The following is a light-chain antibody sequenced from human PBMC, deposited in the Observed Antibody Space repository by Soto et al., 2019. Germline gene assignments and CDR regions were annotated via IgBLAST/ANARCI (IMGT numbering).Light chain of an antibody. CDR3: SSYTSSDTDV. Sequence: QSALTQPASVSGSPGQSITISCTGTSSDVGFSDYVSWYQQHPGKAPKLMISDVSNRPLGVSNRFSGSKSGNTASLTISGLQADDEADYYCSSYTSSDTDVFGTGTKLTVL. CDR2: DVS. V-gene: IGLV2-14*03. CDR1: SSDVGFSDY. J-gene: IGLJ1*01.